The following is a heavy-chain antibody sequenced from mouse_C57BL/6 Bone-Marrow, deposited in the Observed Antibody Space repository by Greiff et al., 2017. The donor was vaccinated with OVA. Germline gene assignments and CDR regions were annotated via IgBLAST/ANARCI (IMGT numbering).Heavy chain of an antibody. CDR2: INPNNGGT. D-gene: IGHD1-1*01. Sequence: EVKLMESGPELVKPGASVKIPCKASGYTFTDYNMDWVKQSHGKSLEWIGDINPNNGGTIYNQKFKGKATLTVDKSSSTAYMELRSLTSEATAVYDCARSDYYGTPYAMDYWGQGTSVTVSS. J-gene: IGHJ4*01. CDR1: GYTFTDYN. CDR3: ARSDYYGTPYAMDY. V-gene: IGHV1-18*01.